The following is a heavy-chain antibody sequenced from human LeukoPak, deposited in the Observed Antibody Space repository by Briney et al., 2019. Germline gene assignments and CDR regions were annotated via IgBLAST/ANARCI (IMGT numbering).Heavy chain of an antibody. D-gene: IGHD6-19*01. J-gene: IGHJ4*02. V-gene: IGHV3-30*18. Sequence: GGSLRLSCAASGFTFSNYGMHWVRQAPGKGLEWVSVISFDGSAKYYADSVKGRFTISRDNSKNTLYLQMASLRTEDTAVYYCAKDPVAGTKGGGADFDYWGQGTLVTVSS. CDR2: ISFDGSAK. CDR1: GFTFSNYG. CDR3: AKDPVAGTKGGGADFDY.